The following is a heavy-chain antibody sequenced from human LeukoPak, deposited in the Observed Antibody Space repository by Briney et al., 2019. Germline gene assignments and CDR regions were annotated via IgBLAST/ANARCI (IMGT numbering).Heavy chain of an antibody. Sequence: GGSLRLSCAASGFTFSSYAMSWVRRAPGKGLEWISAITDSGGSTYYADSVKGRFTISRDNSKDTLYLQMNSLRAEDTAVYYCAKRETVSGFTHFDYWGQGTLVTVSS. V-gene: IGHV3-23*01. CDR2: ITDSGGST. CDR3: AKRETVSGFTHFDY. J-gene: IGHJ4*02. D-gene: IGHD6-19*01. CDR1: GFTFSSYA.